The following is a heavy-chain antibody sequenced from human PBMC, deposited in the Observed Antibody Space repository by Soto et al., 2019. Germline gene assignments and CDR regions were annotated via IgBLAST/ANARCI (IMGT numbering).Heavy chain of an antibody. J-gene: IGHJ6*02. CDR3: AKAAYDYSNYDAMDV. CDR1: GFTFSNYA. Sequence: PGGSLRLSCAASGFTFSNYAMSWVRQAPGKGLEWVSGISGSGSSTYYADSVKGRYTISRDNSKNTLSLQMDSLRAVDTAVYYCAKAAYDYSNYDAMDVWGQGTTVTVSS. CDR2: ISGSGSST. D-gene: IGHD4-4*01. V-gene: IGHV3-23*01.